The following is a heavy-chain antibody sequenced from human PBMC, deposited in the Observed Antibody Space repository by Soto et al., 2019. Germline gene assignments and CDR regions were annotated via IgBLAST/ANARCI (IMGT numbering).Heavy chain of an antibody. V-gene: IGHV3-49*03. J-gene: IGHJ4*02. CDR2: IRSKAYGGTT. CDR1: GFTFGDYA. CDR3: TRDPSIAYYYDSSGYWPFDY. Sequence: GGSLRLSCTASGFTFGDYAMSWFRQAPGKGLEWVGFIRSKAYGGTTEYAASVKGRFTISRDDSKSIAYLQMNSLKTEDTAVYYCTRDPSIAYYYDSSGYWPFDYWGQGTLVTVSS. D-gene: IGHD3-22*01.